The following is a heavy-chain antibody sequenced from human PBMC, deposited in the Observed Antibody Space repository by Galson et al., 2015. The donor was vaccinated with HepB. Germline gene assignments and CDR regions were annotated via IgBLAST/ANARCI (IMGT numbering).Heavy chain of an antibody. D-gene: IGHD3-3*01. CDR1: GGSINSGDYY. CDR2: ISYNGNT. J-gene: IGHJ6*03. Sequence: TLSLTCTVSGGSINSGDYYWTWIRQSPGKGLEWIRYISYNGNTYYNLSLKSRVTISADTSKNQFSLKLTSVTAADAAVYYCAREYTPFWSGYYYHYYIDVWGKGTTVTVSS. CDR3: AREYTPFWSGYYYHYYIDV. V-gene: IGHV4-30-4*01.